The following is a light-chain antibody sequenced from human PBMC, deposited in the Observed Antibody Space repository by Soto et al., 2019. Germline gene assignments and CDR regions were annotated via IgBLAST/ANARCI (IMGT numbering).Light chain of an antibody. J-gene: IGKJ4*01. CDR3: QQYQSLT. CDR1: QSVSSSY. V-gene: IGKV3-20*01. Sequence: IVLTQSPAILALSPGYRSTLSCGASQSVSSSYLAWYQHKPGQAPRLLIHGASSRVTGIPGRFSGSGPGTDFTLTITRLEPEDFAVYYCQQYQSLTFGGGTKVDIK. CDR2: GAS.